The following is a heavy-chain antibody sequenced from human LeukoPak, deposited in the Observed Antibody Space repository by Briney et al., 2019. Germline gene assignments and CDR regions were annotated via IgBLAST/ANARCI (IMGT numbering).Heavy chain of an antibody. CDR3: ATDSSNGVTYAFDI. V-gene: IGHV1-46*01. Sequence: GPSVKVSCKASGYTFSNDYMHWVRQAPGQGLEWMGIINPSVGSTSYAQKFQGRVAMTRDMSTSTVYMELSSLRSEDTAVYYCATDSSNGVTYAFDIWGQGTMVTVSP. CDR2: INPSVGST. J-gene: IGHJ3*02. CDR1: GYTFSNDY. D-gene: IGHD5-18*01.